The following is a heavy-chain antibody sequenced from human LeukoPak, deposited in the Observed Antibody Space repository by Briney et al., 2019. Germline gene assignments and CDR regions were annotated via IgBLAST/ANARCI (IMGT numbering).Heavy chain of an antibody. V-gene: IGHV4-34*01. CDR1: GGSFSGYY. J-gene: IGHJ5*02. D-gene: IGHD2-21*02. CDR2: INHSGST. CDR3: ARKLWGGDWRSPRRRGAYNWFDP. Sequence: SETLSLTCAVYGGSFSGYYWSWIRQPPGKGLEWIGEINHSGSTNYNPSLKSRVTISVDTSKNQFSLKLSSVTAADTAVYYCARKLWGGDWRSPRRRGAYNWFDPWGQGTLVTVSS.